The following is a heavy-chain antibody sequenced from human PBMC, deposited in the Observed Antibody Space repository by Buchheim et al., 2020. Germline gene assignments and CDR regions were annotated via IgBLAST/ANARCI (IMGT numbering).Heavy chain of an antibody. V-gene: IGHV1-8*01. Sequence: QVQLVQSGAEVKKPGASVKVSCKASGYTFTSYDINWVRQATGQGLEWMGWMNPNSGNTGYAQKFQGRVTMTRNTSISTAYMELSSLRSEDTAVYYCARVPGNYDILTGYYSYYCMDVWGQGTT. CDR2: MNPNSGNT. D-gene: IGHD3-9*01. CDR3: ARVPGNYDILTGYYSYYCMDV. J-gene: IGHJ6*02. CDR1: GYTFTSYD.